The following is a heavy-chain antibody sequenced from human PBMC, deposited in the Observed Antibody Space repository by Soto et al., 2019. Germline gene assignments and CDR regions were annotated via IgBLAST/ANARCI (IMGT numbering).Heavy chain of an antibody. V-gene: IGHV1-2*06. CDR1: GYTFSGYF. CDR3: ARGMQRGLDV. Sequence: AASVKVSCKASGYTFSGYFVHWVRQAPGQGPEWMGRMYPDSADIIYAQKFQGRVTMTTDTSISTAYMELSRLTSDDTAVYYCARGMQRGLDVWGQGTTVTVSS. CDR2: MYPDSADI. J-gene: IGHJ6*02. D-gene: IGHD2-15*01.